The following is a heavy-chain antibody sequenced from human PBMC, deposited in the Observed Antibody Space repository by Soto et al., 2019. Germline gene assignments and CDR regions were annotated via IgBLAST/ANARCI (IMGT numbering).Heavy chain of an antibody. D-gene: IGHD3-10*01. CDR2: IYYSGST. J-gene: IGHJ6*03. CDR1: GGSISSYY. Sequence: SENLSLTCTVSGGSISSYYWSWIRQPPGKGLEWIGYIYYSGSTNYNPSLKSRVTISVDTSKNQFSLKLSSVTAADTAVYYCARKLIWFGELTGKYYYYMDVWGKGTKVTVSS. CDR3: ARKLIWFGELTGKYYYYMDV. V-gene: IGHV4-59*01.